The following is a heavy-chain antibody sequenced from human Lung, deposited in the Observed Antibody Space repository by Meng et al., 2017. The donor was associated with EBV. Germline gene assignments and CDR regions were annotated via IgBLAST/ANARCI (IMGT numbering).Heavy chain of an antibody. V-gene: IGHV1-18*01. CDR1: GYTFASYG. Sequence: QVHLLQSGGEVKETGASVRVSCEASGYTFASYGISWLRQAPGQGLEWMGWFVNNVDTYSAQKFQGRVTMTTDTHTSTAFMELRSLRSDDTAVYYCARGTPGRSYSDYWGQGTLVTASS. CDR3: ARGTPGRSYSDY. CDR2: FVNNVDT. J-gene: IGHJ4*02. D-gene: IGHD3-10*01.